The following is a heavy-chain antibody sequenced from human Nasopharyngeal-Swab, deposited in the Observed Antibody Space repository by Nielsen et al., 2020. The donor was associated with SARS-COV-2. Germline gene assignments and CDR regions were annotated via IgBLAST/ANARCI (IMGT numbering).Heavy chain of an antibody. CDR1: GGNFSSYA. Sequence: ASAKVSCKASGGNFSSYANRWVRQAPGQGLEGRGWMSPNSGNTGYAQKFQGRVTMTRNTSTSTAYLELSSLRSEDTAVYYCARGGSSLGAKLEDPWGQGTLVIVSS. V-gene: IGHV1-8*02. CDR2: MSPNSGNT. CDR3: ARGGSSLGAKLEDP. J-gene: IGHJ5*02. D-gene: IGHD3-10*01.